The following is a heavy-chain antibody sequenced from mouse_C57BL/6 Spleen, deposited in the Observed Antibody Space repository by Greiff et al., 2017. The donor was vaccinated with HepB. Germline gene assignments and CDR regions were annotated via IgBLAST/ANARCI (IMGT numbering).Heavy chain of an antibody. CDR3: ATPDGYYDSAWFAY. CDR1: GFTFSDYG. D-gene: IGHD2-3*01. V-gene: IGHV5-17*01. J-gene: IGHJ3*01. Sequence: EVQLVESGGGLVKPGGSLKLSCAASGFTFSDYGMHWVRQAPEKGLEWVAYISSGSSTIYYADTVKGRFTISRDNAKNTLFLQMTSLRSEDTAMYYCATPDGYYDSAWFAYWGQRTLVTVSA. CDR2: ISSGSSTI.